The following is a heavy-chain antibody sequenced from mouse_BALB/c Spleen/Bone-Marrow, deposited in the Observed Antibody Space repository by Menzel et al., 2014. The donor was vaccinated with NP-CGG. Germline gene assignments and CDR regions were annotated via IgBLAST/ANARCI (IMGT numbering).Heavy chain of an antibody. J-gene: IGHJ2*01. CDR3: ARSLGRFDY. Sequence: VQLKDSGPSLIKPSQTLSLTRSVTGDSITSGYWNWIRKFPGNELEYMGYISYTGNTYYNPSLKSRISIARDTSKNQYYLQLHSVTTEDTATYFCARSLGRFDYWGPGATLTVSS. CDR2: ISYTGNT. CDR1: GDSITSGY. D-gene: IGHD4-1*01. V-gene: IGHV3-8*02.